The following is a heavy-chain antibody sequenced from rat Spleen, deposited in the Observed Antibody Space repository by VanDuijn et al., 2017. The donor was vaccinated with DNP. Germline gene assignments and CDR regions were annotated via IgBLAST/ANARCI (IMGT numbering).Heavy chain of an antibody. CDR1: GYSITRSYR. CDR3: ARWPGYNPPYAMDA. V-gene: IGHV3-3*01. D-gene: IGHD1-4*01. Sequence: EVQLQESGPDLVKPSQSLSLTCSVTGYSITRSYRWHWIRKFPGNKLEWMGSVNIAGSTNYNPSLKRRISITRDISKNQLFLQVNSVTTEDTATYYCARWPGYNPPYAMDAWGQGTSVTVSS. CDR2: VNIAGST. J-gene: IGHJ4*01.